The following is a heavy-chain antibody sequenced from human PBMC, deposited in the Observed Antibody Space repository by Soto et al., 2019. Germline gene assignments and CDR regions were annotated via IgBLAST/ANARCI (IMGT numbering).Heavy chain of an antibody. J-gene: IGHJ5*02. CDR3: ARIYRITFGGVIVQPGWFDP. Sequence: SETLSLTCTVSGGSISSSSYYWGWIRQPPGKGLEWIGSIYYSGTTYYNPSLKSRVTISVDTSKNQFSLKLSSVTAADTAVYYCARIYRITFGGVIVQPGWFDPWGQGTLLTVSS. V-gene: IGHV4-39*01. CDR1: GGSISSSSYY. CDR2: IYYSGTT. D-gene: IGHD3-16*02.